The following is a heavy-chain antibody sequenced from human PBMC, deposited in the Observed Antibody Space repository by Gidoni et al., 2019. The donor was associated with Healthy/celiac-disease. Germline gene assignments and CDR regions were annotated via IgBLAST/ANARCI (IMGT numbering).Heavy chain of an antibody. J-gene: IGHJ4*02. CDR1: GGSVSSGSYY. CDR2: IYYSGST. Sequence: QVQLQESGPGLVKPSETLSLTCTVSGGSVSSGSYYWSWIRQPPGKGLEWIGYIYYSGSTNYNPSLKSRVTISVDTSKNQFSLKLSSVTAADTAVYYCARDRAGRYCSSTSCYYFDYWGQGTLVTVSS. V-gene: IGHV4-61*01. D-gene: IGHD2-2*01. CDR3: ARDRAGRYCSSTSCYYFDY.